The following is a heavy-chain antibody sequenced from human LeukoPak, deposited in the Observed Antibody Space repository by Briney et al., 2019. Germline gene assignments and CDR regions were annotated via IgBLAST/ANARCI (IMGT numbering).Heavy chain of an antibody. Sequence: PSQTLSLTCTVSGGSISSGDYYWSWIRQPPGKGLEWIGYIYYSGSTYYNPSLKSRVTISVDTSKNQFSLKLSSVTAADTAVYYCARAGRWIQLTLDYWGQGTLVTVSS. CDR2: IYYSGST. CDR3: ARAGRWIQLTLDY. J-gene: IGHJ4*02. V-gene: IGHV4-30-4*01. CDR1: GGSISSGDYY. D-gene: IGHD5-18*01.